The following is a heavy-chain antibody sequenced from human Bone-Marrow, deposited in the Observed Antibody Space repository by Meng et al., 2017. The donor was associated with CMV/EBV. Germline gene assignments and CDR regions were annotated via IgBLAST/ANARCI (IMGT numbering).Heavy chain of an antibody. CDR2: ISYDGSNK. Sequence: GESLKISCAASGFTFSSYAMHWVRQAPGKGLEWVAVISYDGSNKYYADSVKGRFTISRDNSKNTLYLQMNSLRAEDTAVYYCAKKRSGSGYYYYGMDVWGQGTTVTVSS. CDR1: GFTFSSYA. V-gene: IGHV3-30-3*02. CDR3: AKKRSGSGYYYYGMDV. J-gene: IGHJ6*02. D-gene: IGHD3-10*01.